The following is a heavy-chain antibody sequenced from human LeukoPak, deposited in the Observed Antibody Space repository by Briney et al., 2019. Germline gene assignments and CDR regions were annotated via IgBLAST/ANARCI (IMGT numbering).Heavy chain of an antibody. CDR3: AAVTYRNERDY. CDR2: IYYSGST. Sequence: SETLSLTCTVSGGSISSSSYYWGWIRQPPGKGLEWIGSIYYSGSTYYNPSLKSRVTISVDTSKNQFSLKLSSVTAADTAVYYCAAVTYRNERDYWGQGTLVTVSS. J-gene: IGHJ4*02. V-gene: IGHV4-39*01. D-gene: IGHD1-1*01. CDR1: GGSISSSSYY.